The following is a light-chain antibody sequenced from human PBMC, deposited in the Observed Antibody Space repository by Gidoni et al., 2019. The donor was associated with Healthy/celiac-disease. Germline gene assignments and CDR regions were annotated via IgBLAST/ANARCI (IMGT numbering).Light chain of an antibody. CDR3: GTWDSSLSAGV. CDR1: SSNIGNNY. J-gene: IGLJ2*01. Sequence: QSVLTQPPSVSAAPGQKVTIPCSGSSSNIGNNYVSWYQQLPGTAPTLLIYDNNKRPSGIPDRFSGSKSGTSATLGITGLQTGDEADYYCGTWDSSLSAGVFGGGTKLTVL. CDR2: DNN. V-gene: IGLV1-51*01.